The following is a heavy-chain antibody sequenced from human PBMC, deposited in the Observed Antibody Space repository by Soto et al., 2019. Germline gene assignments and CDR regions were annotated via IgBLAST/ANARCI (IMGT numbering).Heavy chain of an antibody. J-gene: IGHJ4*02. Sequence: VASVKVSCKASGYTFSTYGISWVRQAPGQGLEWMGWISTYNGNTNYALKLQGRVTMTTDTSTSTAYRELRSLRSDDTAVYYCARDGYSRPDYWGQGTLVTVSS. V-gene: IGHV1-18*04. D-gene: IGHD2-15*01. CDR1: GYTFSTYG. CDR2: ISTYNGNT. CDR3: ARDGYSRPDY.